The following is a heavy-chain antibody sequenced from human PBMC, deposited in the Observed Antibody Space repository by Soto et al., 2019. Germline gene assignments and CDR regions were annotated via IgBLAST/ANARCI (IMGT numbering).Heavy chain of an antibody. D-gene: IGHD4-17*01. V-gene: IGHV4-30-4*08. CDR2: IYHSGRT. CDR1: GGSMSNGYYY. Sequence: SETLSLTCTVSGGSMSNGYYYWSWVRQNPGKGLEWIGHIYHSGRTYYNPSLKSRVTISVDTSKNQFSLKLSSVTAADTAVYYCARRYGDCFDFWGQGTLVTVSS. CDR3: ARRYGDCFDF. J-gene: IGHJ4*02.